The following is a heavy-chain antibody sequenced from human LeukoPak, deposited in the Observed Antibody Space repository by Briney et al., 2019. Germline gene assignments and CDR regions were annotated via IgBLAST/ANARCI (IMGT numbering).Heavy chain of an antibody. J-gene: IGHJ4*02. V-gene: IGHV1-18*01. Sequence: ASVKVSCKASGYTFTSYPIGWVRQAPGQGLEWMGWISAYNGYTNYAQSLQGRVTMTTDTSTSTAFMELRSLRSDDTAMYYCARVGGSYDGLIDHWGQGTLVTVSS. CDR1: GYTFTSYP. D-gene: IGHD1-26*01. CDR2: ISAYNGYT. CDR3: ARVGGSYDGLIDH.